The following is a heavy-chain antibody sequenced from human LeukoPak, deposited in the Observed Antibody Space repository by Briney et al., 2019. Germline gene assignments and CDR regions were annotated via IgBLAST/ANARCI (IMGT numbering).Heavy chain of an antibody. CDR1: GRSISSYC. CDR3: ARVDGGSSWPLFDY. V-gene: IGHV4-59*01. CDR2: IYYTGST. J-gene: IGHJ4*02. D-gene: IGHD6-13*01. Sequence: PSETLSLTCTVSGRSISSYCWSWIRQPPGKGLEWIGYIYYTGSTNYNPSLESRVTISLDTSKNQFSLKLSSVTAADTAVCYCARVDGGSSWPLFDYWGQGTLVTVSS.